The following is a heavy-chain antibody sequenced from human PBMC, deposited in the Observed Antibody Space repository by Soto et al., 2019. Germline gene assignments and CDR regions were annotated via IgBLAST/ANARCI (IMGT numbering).Heavy chain of an antibody. CDR3: ARQRTSVVTQAYFDV. J-gene: IGHJ4*02. CDR1: GGSITNYY. D-gene: IGHD2-21*02. V-gene: IGHV4-59*04. Sequence: PSETLSLTCTVSGGSITNYYWSWIRQPAGKGLEWIGSIYYSGRTYNNPSLRSRVSMSIDTSKDQFSLKLKSVTAADTALYFCARQRTSVVTQAYFDVWGPGSLVTVSS. CDR2: IYYSGRT.